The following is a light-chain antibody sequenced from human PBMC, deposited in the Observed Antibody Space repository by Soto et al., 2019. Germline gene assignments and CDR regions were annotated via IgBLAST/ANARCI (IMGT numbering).Light chain of an antibody. CDR2: EDS. V-gene: IGLV2-23*01. Sequence: QSALPQPASVSGSPGQSITISCTGTSSDVGSYNLVSWYQQHPGKAPKLMIYEDSKRPSGVSNRFSGSKSGNTASLTISGLQTEDEADYYCCSYADSSTYVFGTGTKVTVL. CDR1: SSDVGSYNL. CDR3: CSYADSSTYV. J-gene: IGLJ1*01.